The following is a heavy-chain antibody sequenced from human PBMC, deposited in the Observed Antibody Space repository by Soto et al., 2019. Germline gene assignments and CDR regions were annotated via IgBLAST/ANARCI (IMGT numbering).Heavy chain of an antibody. V-gene: IGHV1-2*02. D-gene: IGHD3-22*01. Sequence: ASLKLYCKTVGYTYTVDLRRRLLHTTGQGLEWMGWINPITGGTNYAPKFQGRVTMTRDTSITTAYMELSRLRSDDTAVYYCARSYYDSSDRDYLGYWGQGTPVSVYS. CDR2: INPITGGT. J-gene: IGHJ4*02. CDR3: ARSYYDSSDRDYLGY. CDR1: GYTYTVDL.